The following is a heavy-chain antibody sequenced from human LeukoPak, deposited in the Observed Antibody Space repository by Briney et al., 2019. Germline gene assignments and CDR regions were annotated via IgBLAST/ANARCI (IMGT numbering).Heavy chain of an antibody. Sequence: GGSLRLSCEASGLSFGDYTMHWVRQAPGKGLEWVSGISWNSGSIGYADSVKGRFTISRDNAKNTLYLQMNSLRAEDTAVYYCASEMVRGVLPDYFDYWGQGTLVTVSS. V-gene: IGHV3-9*01. CDR3: ASEMVRGVLPDYFDY. D-gene: IGHD3-10*01. J-gene: IGHJ4*02. CDR2: ISWNSGSI. CDR1: GLSFGDYT.